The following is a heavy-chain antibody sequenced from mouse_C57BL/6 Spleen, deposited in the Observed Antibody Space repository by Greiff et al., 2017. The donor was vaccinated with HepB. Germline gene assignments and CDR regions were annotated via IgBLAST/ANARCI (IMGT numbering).Heavy chain of an antibody. CDR3: ARLEGNSFDY. V-gene: IGHV1-7*01. CDR1: GYTFTSYW. Sequence: QVQLKQSGAELAKPGASVKLSCKASGYTFTSYWMHWVKQRPGQGLEWIGYINPSSGYTKYNQKFKDKATLTADKSSITAYMQLSSLTYEDSAVYYCARLEGNSFDYWGQGTTLTVSS. CDR2: INPSSGYT. J-gene: IGHJ2*01.